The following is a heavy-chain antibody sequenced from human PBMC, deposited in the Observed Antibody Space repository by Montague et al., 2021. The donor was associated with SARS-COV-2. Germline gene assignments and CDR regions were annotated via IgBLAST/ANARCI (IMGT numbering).Heavy chain of an antibody. Sequence: SETLSLTCAVYTESFNGYYWTWIRQPPGGGLEWIGEISHPGSTKYNPSLKSRVSISGNTYRKQVSLRLTSVTAADTATYYCARGVYNRVLFVVSPRYYFDYWGQGNMAAVSA. D-gene: IGHD3-10*01. V-gene: IGHV4-34*01. CDR3: ARGVYNRVLFVVSPRYYFDY. CDR1: TESFNGYY. J-gene: IGHJ4*02. CDR2: ISHPGST.